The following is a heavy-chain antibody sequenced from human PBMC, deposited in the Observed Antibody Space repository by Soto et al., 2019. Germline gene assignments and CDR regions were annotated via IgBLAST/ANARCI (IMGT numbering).Heavy chain of an antibody. J-gene: IGHJ4*02. CDR2: ISYDGSNK. CDR3: AKDHYYDFWSGYPPADY. D-gene: IGHD3-3*01. CDR1: GFTFSSYG. Sequence: PVGSLRLSCAASGFTFSSYGMHWVRQAPGKGLEWVAVISYDGSNKYYADSVKGRFTISRDNSKNTLYLQMNSLRAEDTAVYYCAKDHYYDFWSGYPPADYWGQGTLVTVPQ. V-gene: IGHV3-30*18.